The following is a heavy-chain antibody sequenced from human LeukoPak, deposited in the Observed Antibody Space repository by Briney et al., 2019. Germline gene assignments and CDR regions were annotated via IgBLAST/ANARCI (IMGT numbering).Heavy chain of an antibody. CDR1: GFTFDDYG. CDR3: ATYSSGWPYYYYYYMDV. Sequence: GGSLRLSCAASGFTFDDYGMSWVRQAPGKGLEWVSGINWNGGSTGYADSVKGRFTISRDNSKNTLYLQMNSLRAEDTAVYYCATYSSGWPYYYYYYMDVWGKGTTVTISS. D-gene: IGHD6-19*01. J-gene: IGHJ6*03. V-gene: IGHV3-20*04. CDR2: INWNGGST.